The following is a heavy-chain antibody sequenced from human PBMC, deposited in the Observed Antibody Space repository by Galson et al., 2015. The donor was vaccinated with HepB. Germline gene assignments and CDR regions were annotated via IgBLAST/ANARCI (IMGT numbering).Heavy chain of an antibody. CDR2: IRSKAYGGTT. CDR3: TREPSIYYDFWSGQPQSRFDI. J-gene: IGHJ3*02. Sequence: SLRLSCAASGFTFGDYAMSWFRQAPGKGLEWVGFIRSKAYGGTTEYAASVKGRLTISRDDSKSIAYLQMNSLKTEDTAVYYCTREPSIYYDFWSGQPQSRFDIWGQGTMVTVSS. V-gene: IGHV3-49*03. D-gene: IGHD3-3*01. CDR1: GFTFGDYA.